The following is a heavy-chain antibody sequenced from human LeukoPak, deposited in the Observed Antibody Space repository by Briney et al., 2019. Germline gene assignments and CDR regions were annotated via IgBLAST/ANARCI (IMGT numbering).Heavy chain of an antibody. CDR2: IYYSGST. V-gene: IGHV4-59*08. D-gene: IGHD1-26*01. Sequence: SETLSLTCTVSGGSISSYYWSWIRQPPGKGLEWIGYIYYSGSTNYNPSLKSRVTISVDTSKNQFSLKLSSVTAADTAVYYCARNSGSPPLYYFDYWGQGTLVTVSS. J-gene: IGHJ4*02. CDR3: ARNSGSPPLYYFDY. CDR1: GGSISSYY.